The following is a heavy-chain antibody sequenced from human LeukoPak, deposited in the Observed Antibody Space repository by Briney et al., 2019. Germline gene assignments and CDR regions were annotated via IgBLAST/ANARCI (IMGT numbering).Heavy chain of an antibody. D-gene: IGHD2-15*01. CDR1: GYSFTNYW. Sequence: GESLKISCKGSGYSFTNYWITWVRQMPGKGLEWMGRTDPSDSDTNYSPSFQGHVTISADKSISTAYLQWSSLKASDTAMFYCAVSYCSGGSCYPYYFDYWGLGTLVTVSS. CDR2: TDPSDSDT. CDR3: AVSYCSGGSCYPYYFDY. J-gene: IGHJ4*02. V-gene: IGHV5-10-1*01.